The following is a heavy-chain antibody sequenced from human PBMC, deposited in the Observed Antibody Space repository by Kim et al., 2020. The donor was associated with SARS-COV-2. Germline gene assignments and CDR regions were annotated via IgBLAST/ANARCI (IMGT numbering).Heavy chain of an antibody. Sequence: ASVKVSCKASGYTFTGYYIHWVRQAPGQGLEWMGWINPNSGVTNYVEKFQGRVTMTRDTSISTAYMELSRLRSDDTAVYYCGREGGSGSGTYFLDYWGQG. J-gene: IGHJ4*02. CDR1: GYTFTGYY. CDR3: GREGGSGSGTYFLDY. V-gene: IGHV1-2*02. CDR2: INPNSGVT. D-gene: IGHD3-10*01.